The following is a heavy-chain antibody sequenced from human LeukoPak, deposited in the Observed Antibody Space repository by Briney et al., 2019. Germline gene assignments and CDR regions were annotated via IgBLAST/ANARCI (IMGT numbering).Heavy chain of an antibody. J-gene: IGHJ4*02. CDR2: ISRSGGST. CDR1: GFIFSSYA. Sequence: GGSLRLSCAASGFIFSSYAMSWVRQAPGKGLEWVPAISRSGGSTYYADSVKGRFTISRDNSKNTLYLQLNSLRAEDTAVYYCAKDSSGYYRIDYFDYWGQGTLVTVSS. CDR3: AKDSSGYYRIDYFDY. V-gene: IGHV3-23*01. D-gene: IGHD3-22*01.